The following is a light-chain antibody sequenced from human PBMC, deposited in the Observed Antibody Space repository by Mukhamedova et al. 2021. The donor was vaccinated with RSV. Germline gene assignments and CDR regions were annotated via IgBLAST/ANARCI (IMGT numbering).Light chain of an antibody. CDR1: GHSSYA. CDR3: QTWAPDIVV. V-gene: IGLV4-69*01. CDR2: VNSDDSH. Sequence: GHSSYAIAWHQQQPEKGPRYLMKVNSDDSHSKGDGIPDRFSGSSSGAERYLTISSLQSEDEADYYCQTWAPDIVVFGGGTKLTVL. J-gene: IGLJ2*01.